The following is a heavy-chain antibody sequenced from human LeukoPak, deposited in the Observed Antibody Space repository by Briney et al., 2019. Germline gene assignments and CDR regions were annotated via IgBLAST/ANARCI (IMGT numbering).Heavy chain of an antibody. CDR3: AKDQLNRFCSGGSCSITHDY. V-gene: IGHV3-23*01. CDR1: GFIFSSYG. D-gene: IGHD2-15*01. CDR2: ITGSTYST. J-gene: IGHJ4*02. Sequence: PGRSLRLSCAASGFIFSSYGMSWVRQAPGEGLEWISGITGSTYSTYYADSVRGRFTISRDNSKNTLYLQMNSLRAEDTAVYYCAKDQLNRFCSGGSCSITHDYWGRGTLVTVSS.